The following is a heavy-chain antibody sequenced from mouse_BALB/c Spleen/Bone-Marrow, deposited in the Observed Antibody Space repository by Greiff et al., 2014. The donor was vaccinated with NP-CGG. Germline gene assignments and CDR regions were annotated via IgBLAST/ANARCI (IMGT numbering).Heavy chain of an antibody. Sequence: EVQLVESGGGLVQPKGSLKLSCAASGFTFNIYAMNWVRQAPRKGLEWVARITSKSTNYTTCYADSVKGRFTISSDDSQSMLYLQMNSLKTEDTTIYYCVRQDYDYPMDYWGQGTSVTVSS. D-gene: IGHD2-4*01. V-gene: IGHV10-1*01. CDR3: VRQDYDYPMDY. CDR2: ITSKSTNYTT. CDR1: GFTFNIYA. J-gene: IGHJ4*01.